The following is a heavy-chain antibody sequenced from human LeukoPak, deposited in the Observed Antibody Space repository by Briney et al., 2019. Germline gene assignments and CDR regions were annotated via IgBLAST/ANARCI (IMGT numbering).Heavy chain of an antibody. J-gene: IGHJ4*02. Sequence: SETLSLLHTVSGGSISSYYRRCIPQPAGKGLEWIGRIYTSGSTNYNPSLKSRVTMSVDTSKNQFSLKLSSVTAADTAVYYCARGASNYDFWGGYQHPFAYWGQGTLVTVSS. D-gene: IGHD3-3*01. CDR1: GGSISSYY. CDR3: ARGASNYDFWGGYQHPFAY. V-gene: IGHV4-4*07. CDR2: IYTSGST.